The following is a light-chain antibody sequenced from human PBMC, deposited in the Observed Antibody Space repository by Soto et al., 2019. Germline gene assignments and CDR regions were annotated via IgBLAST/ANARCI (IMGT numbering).Light chain of an antibody. CDR2: SNN. J-gene: IGLJ2*01. Sequence: QSVLTQPPSASGTPGQTVTISCSGSSSNIGRNAVNWYQQLPGTAPKLLIYSNNQRPSGVPDRFSGSKSGTSASLAISGLQSEDEADYYCAAWDDSLNGLVFGGGTKLTV. CDR1: SSNIGRNA. CDR3: AAWDDSLNGLV. V-gene: IGLV1-44*01.